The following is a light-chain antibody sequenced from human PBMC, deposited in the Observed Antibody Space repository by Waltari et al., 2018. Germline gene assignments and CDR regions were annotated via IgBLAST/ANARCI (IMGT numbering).Light chain of an antibody. Sequence: DIVVTQSPDSLTLSVGERATINCKSSQSVLRNSTKRNSLAWLQQRPGQPPKLLIYWASTRDSGVPDLFTGSGSRTDFTLTINSLQAEDVAVYYCQQFYSTPTFGQGTKVEI. CDR1: QSVLRNSTKRNS. CDR2: WAS. CDR3: QQFYSTPT. J-gene: IGKJ1*01. V-gene: IGKV4-1*01.